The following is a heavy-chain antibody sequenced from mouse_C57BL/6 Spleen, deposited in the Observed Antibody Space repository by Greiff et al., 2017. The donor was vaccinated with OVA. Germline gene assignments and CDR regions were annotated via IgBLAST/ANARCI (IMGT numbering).Heavy chain of an antibody. J-gene: IGHJ2*01. D-gene: IGHD2-2*01. V-gene: IGHV1-26*01. Sequence: EVQLQQSGPELVKPGASVKISCKASGYTFTDYYMNWVKQSHGKSLEWIGDINPNNGGTSYNQKFKGKATLTVDKSSSTAYMELRSLTSEDSAVYYCARWSGYDEGDYWGQGTTLTVSS. CDR2: INPNNGGT. CDR3: ARWSGYDEGDY. CDR1: GYTFTDYY.